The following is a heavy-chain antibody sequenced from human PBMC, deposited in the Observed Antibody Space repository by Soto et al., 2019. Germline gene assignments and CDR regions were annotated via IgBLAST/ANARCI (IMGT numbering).Heavy chain of an antibody. V-gene: IGHV1-69*13. CDR3: ARDPQQLVRSGYYYYGMDV. J-gene: IGHJ6*02. CDR1: GGTFSSYA. D-gene: IGHD6-6*01. Sequence: SVKVSCKASGGTFSSYAISWVRQAPGQGLEWMGGIIPIFGTANYAQKFQGRVTITADESTSTAYMELSSLRSEDTAVYYCARDPQQLVRSGYYYYGMDVWGQGTTVTVSS. CDR2: IIPIFGTA.